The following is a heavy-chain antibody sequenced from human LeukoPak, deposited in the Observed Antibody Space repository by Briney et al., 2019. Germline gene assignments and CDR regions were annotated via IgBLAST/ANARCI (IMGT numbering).Heavy chain of an antibody. D-gene: IGHD4-17*01. CDR1: GGSITSYS. J-gene: IGHJ4*02. CDR3: ARLFGEEGRMTTVTSFFDC. V-gene: IGHV4-59*08. Sequence: SETLSLTCTVSGGSITSYSWSWIRQPPGKGLEWIGSIYYSGSTNYNPSLKSRVTISVGTSKNQLSLRLSSVTAADTAVYYCARLFGEEGRMTTVTSFFDCWGQGTLVTVSS. CDR2: IYYSGST.